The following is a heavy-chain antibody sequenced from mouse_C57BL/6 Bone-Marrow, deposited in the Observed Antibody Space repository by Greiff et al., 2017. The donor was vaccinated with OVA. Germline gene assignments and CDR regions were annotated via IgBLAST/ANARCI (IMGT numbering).Heavy chain of an antibody. CDR1: GYTFTSYW. J-gene: IGHJ3*01. CDR2: IHPNSGRT. D-gene: IGHD2-12*01. Sequence: QVQLQQPGAELVKPGASVKLSCKASGYTFTSYWMHWVKQRPGQGLEWIGMIHPNSGRTNYNEKFKSKATLTVDKSSSTAYMQLSSLTSEDSAVYYCASYDAWFAYWGQGTLVTVSA. V-gene: IGHV1-64*01. CDR3: ASYDAWFAY.